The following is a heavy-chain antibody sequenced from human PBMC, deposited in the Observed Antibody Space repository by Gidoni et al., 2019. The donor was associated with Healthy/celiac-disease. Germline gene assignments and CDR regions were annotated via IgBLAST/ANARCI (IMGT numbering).Heavy chain of an antibody. V-gene: IGHV3-48*04. J-gene: IGHJ4*02. CDR3: AREGRGSYGGVLVD. CDR2: ISSSRSTI. CDR1: GFTFSSYS. Sequence: EVQLVESGGGLVQPGGSLRLSCAASGFTFSSYSMNWVRQAPGKGLEWVSYISSSRSTIYYADSVKGRFTISRDNAKNSLYLQMNSLRAEDTAVYYCAREGRGSYGGVLVDWGQGTLVTVSS. D-gene: IGHD1-26*01.